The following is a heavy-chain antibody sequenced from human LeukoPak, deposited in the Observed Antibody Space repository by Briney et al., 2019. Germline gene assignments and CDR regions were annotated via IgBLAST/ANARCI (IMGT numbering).Heavy chain of an antibody. Sequence: GGSLRLSCAASGFTFDDYAMHWVRQAPGKGLEWASGISWNSGSIGYADSVKGRFTISRDNAKNSLYLQMNSLRAEDTALYYCAKDMGPRYPTMYFDYWGQGTLVTVSS. CDR3: AKDMGPRYPTMYFDY. CDR2: ISWNSGSI. J-gene: IGHJ4*02. V-gene: IGHV3-9*01. CDR1: GFTFDDYA. D-gene: IGHD3-16*02.